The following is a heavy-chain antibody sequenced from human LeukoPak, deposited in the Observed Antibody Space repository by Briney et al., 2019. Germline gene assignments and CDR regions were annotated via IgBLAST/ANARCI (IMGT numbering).Heavy chain of an antibody. V-gene: IGHV4-59*01. CDR3: ARDQSPMIVGTFDI. J-gene: IGHJ3*02. D-gene: IGHD3-22*01. CDR1: GGSISSYY. Sequence: SETLSLTCTVSGGSISSYYWSWIRQPPGKGLEWIGYIHYSGSTNYNPSLKSRVTISVDTSKNQFSLKLSSVTAADTAVYYCARDQSPMIVGTFDIWGQGTMVTVSS. CDR2: IHYSGST.